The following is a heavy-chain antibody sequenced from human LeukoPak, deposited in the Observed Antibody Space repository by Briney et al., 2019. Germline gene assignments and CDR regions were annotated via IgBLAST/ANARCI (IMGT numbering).Heavy chain of an antibody. CDR3: AKERVLWFGEPWDY. V-gene: IGHV3-23*01. D-gene: IGHD3-10*01. Sequence: GGSLRLSCAASGFTFSSYAMSWVRQAPGKGLEWVSAISGSGGSTYYADSVKGRFTISRDNSKNTLYLRMNSLRAEDTAVYYCAKERVLWFGEPWDYWGQGTLVTVSS. CDR1: GFTFSSYA. J-gene: IGHJ4*02. CDR2: ISGSGGST.